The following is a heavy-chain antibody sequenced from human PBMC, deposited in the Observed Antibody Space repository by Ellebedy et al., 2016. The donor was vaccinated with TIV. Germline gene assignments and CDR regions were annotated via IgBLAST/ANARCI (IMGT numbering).Heavy chain of an antibody. CDR3: ASAYDYGDYYFDY. D-gene: IGHD4-17*01. J-gene: IGHJ4*02. Sequence: KVSXXGSGYSFTSYWISWVRQMPGKGLEWMGRIDPSDSYTNYSPSFQGHVTISADKSISTAYLQWSSLKASDTAMYYCASAYDYGDYYFDYWGQGTLVTVSS. CDR1: GYSFTSYW. CDR2: IDPSDSYT. V-gene: IGHV5-10-1*01.